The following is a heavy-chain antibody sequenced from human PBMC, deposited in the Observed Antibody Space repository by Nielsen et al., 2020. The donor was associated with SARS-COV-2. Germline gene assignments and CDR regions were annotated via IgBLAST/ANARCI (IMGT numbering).Heavy chain of an antibody. D-gene: IGHD3-22*01. CDR3: ASWVRYYDSSGYYYDLHY. V-gene: IGHV1-46*01. CDR1: GYTFTSYY. J-gene: IGHJ4*02. Sequence: ASVKVSCKASGYTFTSYYMHWVRQAPGQGLEWMGIINPSGGSTSYAQKFQGRVTITRGTSASTAYMELSSLRSEDTAVYYCASWVRYYDSSGYYYDLHYWGQGTLVTVSS. CDR2: INPSGGST.